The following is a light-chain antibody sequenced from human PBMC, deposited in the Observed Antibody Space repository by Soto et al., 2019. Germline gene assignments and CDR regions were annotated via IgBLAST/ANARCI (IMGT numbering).Light chain of an antibody. CDR1: QSVSNN. Sequence: IVVTKSPGTLSLSPGERATLSCRASQSVSNNYLAWYQQKPGQAPRLLISGASTGATGIPARFSGSGSGTEFTLTISSLQSEDCAIYYCQQYHTWPITFGGGTKVDI. V-gene: IGKV3-15*01. J-gene: IGKJ4*01. CDR2: GAS. CDR3: QQYHTWPIT.